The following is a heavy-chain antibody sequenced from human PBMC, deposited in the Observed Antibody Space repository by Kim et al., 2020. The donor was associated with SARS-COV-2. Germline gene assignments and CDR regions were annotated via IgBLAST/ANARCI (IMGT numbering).Heavy chain of an antibody. D-gene: IGHD1-26*01. J-gene: IGHJ6*02. Sequence: GGSLRLSCAASGFTFSTYSMNWVRLAPGKGLEWVSSISNSSDYIYYADSVKGRFTISRDNAKTSLYLQMNSLRAEDTAVYYCARDFAPYSREEGYSYYGMDVWGQGTTVTVSS. CDR1: GFTFSTYS. CDR2: ISNSSDYI. CDR3: ARDFAPYSREEGYSYYGMDV. V-gene: IGHV3-21*01.